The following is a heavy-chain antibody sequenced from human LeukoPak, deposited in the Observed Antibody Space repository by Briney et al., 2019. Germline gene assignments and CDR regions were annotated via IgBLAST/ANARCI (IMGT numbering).Heavy chain of an antibody. CDR3: ARDLVGATTPRDYFDY. J-gene: IGHJ4*02. CDR2: IGPSGDRT. Sequence: GGTLRLSCSASGFIFRNYGMNWVRQAPGKGLEWVSGIGPSGDRTYYADSVKGRFTISRDNSKKTLYVQMNSLRAEDTAVYYCARDLVGATTPRDYFDYWGQGTLVSVSS. V-gene: IGHV3-23*01. CDR1: GFIFRNYG. D-gene: IGHD1-26*01.